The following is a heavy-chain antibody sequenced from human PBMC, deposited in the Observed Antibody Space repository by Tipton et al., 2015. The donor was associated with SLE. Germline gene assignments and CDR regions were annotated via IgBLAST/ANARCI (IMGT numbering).Heavy chain of an antibody. V-gene: IGHV3-33*06. D-gene: IGHD1-26*01. CDR3: AKAFGSWGYFQH. Sequence: SLRLSCAASGFTFSSYGMHWVRQAPGKGLEWVAVIWYDGRNKYYADSVKGRFTISRDNSKNTLYLQMNSLRAEDTAVYYCAKAFGSWGYFQHWGQGTLVTVSS. CDR2: IWYDGRNK. CDR1: GFTFSSYG. J-gene: IGHJ1*01.